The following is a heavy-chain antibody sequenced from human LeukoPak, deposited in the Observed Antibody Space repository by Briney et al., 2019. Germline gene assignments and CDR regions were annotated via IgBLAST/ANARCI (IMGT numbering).Heavy chain of an antibody. CDR3: AKGVWGYSYGSYFDY. J-gene: IGHJ4*02. Sequence: GRSLRLSCAASGFTFDDYAMHWVRQAPGKGLERVSGISWNSGSIGYADSVKGRFTISRDNAKNSLYPQMNSLRAEDTALYYCAKGVWGYSYGSYFDYWGQGTLVTVSS. CDR1: GFTFDDYA. D-gene: IGHD5-18*01. V-gene: IGHV3-9*01. CDR2: ISWNSGSI.